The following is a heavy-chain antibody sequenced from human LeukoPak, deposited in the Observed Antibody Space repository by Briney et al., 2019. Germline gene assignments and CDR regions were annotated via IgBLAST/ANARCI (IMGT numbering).Heavy chain of an antibody. CDR3: AKRSSVGAFDI. Sequence: GGSLRLSCAASGFTFSSYAMRWVRQAPGKGLEWVSAISGSGDSTYYAGSVKGRFTISRDNSKNTLYLQMNSLRAEDTAVYYCAKRSSVGAFDIWGQGTMVTVSS. V-gene: IGHV3-23*01. J-gene: IGHJ3*02. D-gene: IGHD3-22*01. CDR2: ISGSGDST. CDR1: GFTFSSYA.